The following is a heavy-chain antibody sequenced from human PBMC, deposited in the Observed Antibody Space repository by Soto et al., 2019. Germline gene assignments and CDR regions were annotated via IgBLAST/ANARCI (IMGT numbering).Heavy chain of an antibody. V-gene: IGHV3-9*01. D-gene: IGHD3-9*01. Sequence: EVQLVESGGGLVQPGRSLRLSCAASGFTFDEYAMHWVRQAPGKGLEWVSGISWNSGSVGYADSVKGRFTVSRDSAKNSLYLKMDSLRAEDTAFYYCEKDRGKYYHFLTGHFPYFASWGQGALVTVSS. J-gene: IGHJ4*02. CDR2: ISWNSGSV. CDR3: EKDRGKYYHFLTGHFPYFAS. CDR1: GFTFDEYA.